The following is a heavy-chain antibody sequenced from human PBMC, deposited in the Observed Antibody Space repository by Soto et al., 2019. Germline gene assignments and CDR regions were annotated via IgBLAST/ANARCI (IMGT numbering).Heavy chain of an antibody. D-gene: IGHD3-10*01. J-gene: IGHJ5*02. CDR1: GGSFSGYY. CDR3: ARGRSTMVRGGITP. V-gene: IGHV4-34*01. Sequence: SETLSLTCAVYGGSFSGYYWSWIRQPPGKGLEWIGEINHSGSTNYNPSLKSRVTISVDTSKNQFSLKLSSVTAADTAVYYCARGRSTMVRGGITPWGQGTLVTVSS. CDR2: INHSGST.